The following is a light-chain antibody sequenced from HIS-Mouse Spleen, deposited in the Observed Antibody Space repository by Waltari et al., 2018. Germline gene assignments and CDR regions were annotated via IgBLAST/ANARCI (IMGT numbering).Light chain of an antibody. Sequence: SYELTHPPPVSVSPGQTPRLPCSGDAVPTQSASWYQQTPGQAPVLGIYKDSERPAGIPERFSGSSSGTTVTLTISGVQAEDEADYYCQSADSSGTYSVVFGGGTKLTVL. CDR3: QSADSSGTYSVV. CDR1: AVPTQS. J-gene: IGLJ2*01. CDR2: KDS. V-gene: IGLV3-25*03.